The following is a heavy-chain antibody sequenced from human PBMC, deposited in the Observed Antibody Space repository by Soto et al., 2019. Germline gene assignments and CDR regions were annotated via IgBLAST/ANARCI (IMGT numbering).Heavy chain of an antibody. D-gene: IGHD6-19*01. J-gene: IGHJ6*02. Sequence: SSVKVSCKASGVTFSSYAISWVRPAPGQGLEWKGGLIPIFGTENYAQKFQGRVTITADKSTSTAYMELSSLRSEDTAVYYCARENSSGWYQRYYYYAMDVWG. CDR3: ARENSSGWYQRYYYYAMDV. V-gene: IGHV1-69*06. CDR2: LIPIFGTE. CDR1: GVTFSSYA.